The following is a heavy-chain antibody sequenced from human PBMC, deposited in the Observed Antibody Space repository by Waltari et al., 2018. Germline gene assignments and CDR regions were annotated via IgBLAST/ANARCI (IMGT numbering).Heavy chain of an antibody. CDR3: VRSVDP. V-gene: IGHV3-7*01. Sequence: EVQVVESGGGLVQPGGSLRLSCAASGFPFSIYWMPWVRQPPGKGLEWVANINPQGSDKYYADSVKGRFTISRDDARNSLYLEMNSLRVEDTAMYYCVRSVDPFGQGTLVTVSS. D-gene: IGHD4-17*01. CDR2: INPQGSDK. CDR1: GFPFSIYW. J-gene: IGHJ5*02.